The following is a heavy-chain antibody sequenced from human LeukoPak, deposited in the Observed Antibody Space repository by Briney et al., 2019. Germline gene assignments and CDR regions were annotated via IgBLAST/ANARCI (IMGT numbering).Heavy chain of an antibody. Sequence: GGSLRLSCAASGFTFDDYGMSWVRQAPGEGLEWVSGINWNGGSTGYADSVKGRFTISRDNAKNSLYLQMNSLRAEDTALYYCARARSYDILTGSDYWGQGTLVTVSS. CDR1: GFTFDDYG. V-gene: IGHV3-20*04. CDR2: INWNGGST. D-gene: IGHD3-9*01. J-gene: IGHJ4*02. CDR3: ARARSYDILTGSDY.